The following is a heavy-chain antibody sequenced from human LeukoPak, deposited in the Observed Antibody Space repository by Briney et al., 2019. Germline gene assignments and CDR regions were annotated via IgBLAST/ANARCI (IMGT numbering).Heavy chain of an antibody. CDR1: GFTFSRYE. D-gene: IGHD3-22*01. V-gene: IGHV3-48*01. CDR3: ARKRQSSGYYFDY. CDR2: ISGTSSTI. J-gene: IGHJ4*02. Sequence: GGSLRLSCAASGFTFSRYEMNWVRQAPGRGLEWVSYISGTSSTIHYADSVKGRFSVSRDNSKNTLYLQMNSLRAEDTAVYYCARKRQSSGYYFDYWGQGTLVTVSS.